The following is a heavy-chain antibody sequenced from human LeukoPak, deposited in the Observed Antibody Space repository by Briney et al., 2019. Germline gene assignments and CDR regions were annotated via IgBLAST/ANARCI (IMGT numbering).Heavy chain of an antibody. J-gene: IGHJ4*02. V-gene: IGHV4-34*01. CDR2: IKHSGST. CDR3: AGLEYSSSGYFDY. CDR1: GGPFSGYY. Sequence: SETLSLTCAVYGGPFSGYYWSWIRQPPGKGLEWIGEIKHSGSTNYNLSLKSRVTISVDTSNNQFSLKLSSVTAADTAVYYCAGLEYSSSGYFDYWGQGTLVTVSS. D-gene: IGHD6-6*01.